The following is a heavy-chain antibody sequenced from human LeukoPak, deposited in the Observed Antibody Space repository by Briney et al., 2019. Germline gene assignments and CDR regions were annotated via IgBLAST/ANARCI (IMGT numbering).Heavy chain of an antibody. CDR2: ISHDGSNK. CDR3: ASYCSGGSCYYSWDAFDI. J-gene: IGHJ3*02. Sequence: GGSLRLSCAASGFTFSSYAMHWVRQAPGKGLEWVAVISHDGSNKYYADSVKGRFTISRDNSKNTLYLQMNSLRAEDTAVYYCASYCSGGSCYYSWDAFDIWGQGTMVTVSS. V-gene: IGHV3-30-3*01. D-gene: IGHD2-15*01. CDR1: GFTFSSYA.